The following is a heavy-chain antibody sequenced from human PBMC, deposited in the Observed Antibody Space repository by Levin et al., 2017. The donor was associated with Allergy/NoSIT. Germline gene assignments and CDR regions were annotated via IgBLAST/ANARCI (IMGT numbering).Heavy chain of an antibody. D-gene: IGHD6-13*01. J-gene: IGHJ3*01. Sequence: ESLKISCAVYGGSFSGHYWTWIRQFPGKGLEWIGEINHSGSTTYNPSLKSRVTVSVDTSKNQFSLKLSSVTAADTALYYCARGVATIGTAYDLWGQGTKVTVSS. CDR2: INHSGST. CDR1: GGSFSGHY. CDR3: ARGVATIGTAYDL. V-gene: IGHV4-34*01.